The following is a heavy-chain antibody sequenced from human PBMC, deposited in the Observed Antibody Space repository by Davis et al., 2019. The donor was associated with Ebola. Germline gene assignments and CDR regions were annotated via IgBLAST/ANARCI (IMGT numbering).Heavy chain of an antibody. CDR3: ARGFTVVTLDY. Sequence: SLKISCAASGFRFGDYAMHWFRQAPGKGLEWVSGISWNSGSIGYADSVKGRFTISRHNSKNTLYLQMNSLRAEDTAVYYCARGFTVVTLDYWGQGTLVTVSS. J-gene: IGHJ4*02. CDR2: ISWNSGSI. CDR1: GFRFGDYA. V-gene: IGHV3-9*01. D-gene: IGHD4-23*01.